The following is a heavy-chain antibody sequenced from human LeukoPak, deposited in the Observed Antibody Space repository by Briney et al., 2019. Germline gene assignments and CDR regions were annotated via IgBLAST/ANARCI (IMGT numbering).Heavy chain of an antibody. J-gene: IGHJ6*02. Sequence: PGRSLRLSCAASGFTFDDYTMHWVRQAPGKGLEWVSLISWDGGSTYYADSVKGRFTISRDNSKNSLYLQMNSLRTEDTALYYCAKDGASSSWLPTYYYYYGMDVWGQGTTVTVSS. CDR1: GFTFDDYT. V-gene: IGHV3-43*01. CDR2: ISWDGGST. CDR3: AKDGASSSWLPTYYYYYGMDV. D-gene: IGHD6-13*01.